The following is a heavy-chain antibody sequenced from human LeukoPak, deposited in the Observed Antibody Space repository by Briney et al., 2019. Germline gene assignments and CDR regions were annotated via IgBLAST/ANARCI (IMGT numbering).Heavy chain of an antibody. CDR1: GFTFSSYA. CDR2: ISGSGGST. Sequence: PGGSLRLSCAASGFTFSSYAMSWVRQAPGKGPEWVSAISGSGGSTYYADSVKGRFTISRDNSKNTLYLQMNSLRAEDTAVYYCAKIGVRFLEWLAHFDYWGQGTLVTVSS. J-gene: IGHJ4*02. V-gene: IGHV3-23*01. CDR3: AKIGVRFLEWLAHFDY. D-gene: IGHD3-3*01.